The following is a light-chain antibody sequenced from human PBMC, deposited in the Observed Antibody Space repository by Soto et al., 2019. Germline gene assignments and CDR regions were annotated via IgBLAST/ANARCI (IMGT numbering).Light chain of an antibody. Sequence: QSVLTQSSSASASLGSSVKLTCTLSSGHSSYIIAWHQQQPGKAPRYLMKLEGSGSYNKGSGVPDRFSGSSSGADRYLTISNRQSEDEADYYCETWDSNSYVVFGGGTKLTVL. CDR3: ETWDSNSYVV. J-gene: IGLJ2*01. CDR1: SGHSSYI. CDR2: LEGSGSY. V-gene: IGLV4-60*03.